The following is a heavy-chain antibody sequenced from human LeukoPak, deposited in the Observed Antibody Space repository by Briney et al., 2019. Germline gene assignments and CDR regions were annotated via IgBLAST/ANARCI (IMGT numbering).Heavy chain of an antibody. CDR3: ARLSGWYRPVHFDY. V-gene: IGHV4-59*08. D-gene: IGHD6-19*01. Sequence: SETLSLTCTVSGGSISSYYWSWIRQPPRKGLEWIGYIYYSGSTNYNPSLKSQVTISVDTSKNQFSLKLSAVTAADTAVYYCARLSGWYRPVHFDYWGQGTLVTVSS. CDR2: IYYSGST. J-gene: IGHJ4*02. CDR1: GGSISSYY.